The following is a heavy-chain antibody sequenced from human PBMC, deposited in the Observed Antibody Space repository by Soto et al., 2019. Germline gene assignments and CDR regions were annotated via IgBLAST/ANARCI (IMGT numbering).Heavy chain of an antibody. CDR2: INHSGST. D-gene: IGHD3-3*01. CDR1: GGSFSGYY. CDR3: ARGPSNDFCNGYYSHGAGYFCYGMDV. Sequence: SETLSLTCAVYGGSFSGYYWSWIRQPPGKGLEWIGEINHSGSTNYNPSLKSRVTISVDTSKNQFSLNIISVTAADTAVYYCARGPSNDFCNGYYSHGAGYFCYGMDVWGQGTTVTVSS. J-gene: IGHJ6*02. V-gene: IGHV4-34*01.